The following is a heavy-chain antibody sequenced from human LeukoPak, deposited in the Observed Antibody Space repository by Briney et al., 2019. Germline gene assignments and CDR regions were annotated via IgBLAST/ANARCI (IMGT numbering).Heavy chain of an antibody. D-gene: IGHD6-19*01. CDR3: ATRLVKAVAVLFDY. CDR2: FDPEDGET. J-gene: IGHJ4*02. Sequence: ASVTVSCKVSGYTLTELSMHWVRQAPGKGLEWMGGFDPEDGETVYAQKFQGRVTMTEDTSTDTAYMELSSLRSEDTAVYYCATRLVKAVAVLFDYWGQGTLVTVSS. CDR1: GYTLTELS. V-gene: IGHV1-24*01.